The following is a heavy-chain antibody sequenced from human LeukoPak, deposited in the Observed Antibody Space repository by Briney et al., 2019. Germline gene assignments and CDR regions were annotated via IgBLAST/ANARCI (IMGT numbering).Heavy chain of an antibody. Sequence: ASVKVSCKASGYIFTTYGIMWVRQAPGQGLEWMGWISAHTGNTNYAQKSQDRVTMTTDSSTTTAFLEVKSLRSDDTAVFYCARRVGGSGRTNYYYYMDVWGNGTTVIVSS. D-gene: IGHD2-15*01. V-gene: IGHV1-18*01. CDR2: ISAHTGNT. CDR1: GYIFTTYG. J-gene: IGHJ6*03. CDR3: ARRVGGSGRTNYYYYMDV.